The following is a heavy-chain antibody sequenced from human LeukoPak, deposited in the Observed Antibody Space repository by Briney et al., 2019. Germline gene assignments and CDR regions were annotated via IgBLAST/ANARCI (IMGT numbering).Heavy chain of an antibody. V-gene: IGHV3-7*01. CDR2: IKQDGSEK. CDR1: GFTFSSDW. D-gene: IGHD2-2*01. Sequence: GGSLRLSCAASGFTFSSDWMSWGREAPGKGLEWGANIKQDGSEKYYVDSVKGRFTISRDNAKNSLYLQMNSLRAADTAVYYCARGRGYCSSTSCYPEYYFDYWGQGTLVTVSS. J-gene: IGHJ4*02. CDR3: ARGRGYCSSTSCYPEYYFDY.